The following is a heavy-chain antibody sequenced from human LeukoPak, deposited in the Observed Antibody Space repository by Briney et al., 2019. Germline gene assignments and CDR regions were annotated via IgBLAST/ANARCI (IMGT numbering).Heavy chain of an antibody. V-gene: IGHV4-38-2*02. CDR2: IYHSGST. Sequence: SETLSLTCTVSGYSISSGYYWGWIRQPPGKGLEWIGTIYHSGSTYYNPSLKSRVTISVDTSTNQFSLKLSSVTAADTAVYYCARDQGGMARQYFFDYWGQGTLVTVSS. D-gene: IGHD1-14*01. J-gene: IGHJ4*02. CDR1: GYSISSGYY. CDR3: ARDQGGMARQYFFDY.